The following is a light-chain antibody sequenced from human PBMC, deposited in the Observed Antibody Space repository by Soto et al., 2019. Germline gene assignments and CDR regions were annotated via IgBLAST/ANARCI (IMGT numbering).Light chain of an antibody. CDR2: TNN. Sequence: QSVLTQPPSASGTPGQRVTISCSGSSSNIGDNRVYWYQQLPGTAPKLLIHTNNQRPSGVPDRVSGSKSGTSASLAISGLRSEDEADYFCAAWDDSLKAQVFGAGTKVTVL. CDR3: AAWDDSLKAQV. V-gene: IGLV1-47*01. J-gene: IGLJ1*01. CDR1: SSNIGDNR.